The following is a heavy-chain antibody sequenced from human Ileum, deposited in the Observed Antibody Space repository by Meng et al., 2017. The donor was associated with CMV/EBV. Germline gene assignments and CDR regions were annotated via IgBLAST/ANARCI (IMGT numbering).Heavy chain of an antibody. Sequence: GESLKISCAASGFTFSSYSMNWVRQAPGMGLEWVSSITSSSGTIYYAASVKGRFTIFTDNAKNSLHLQMNSLRADNTAVYCCARDLQLSTWGQGTLVTVSS. CDR3: ARDLQLST. D-gene: IGHD5-18*01. V-gene: IGHV3-48*04. CDR2: ITSSSGTI. J-gene: IGHJ5*02. CDR1: GFTFSSYS.